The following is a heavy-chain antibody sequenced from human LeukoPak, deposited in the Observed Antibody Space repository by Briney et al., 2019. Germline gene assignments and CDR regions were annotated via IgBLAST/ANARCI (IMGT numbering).Heavy chain of an antibody. CDR2: IYHSGST. D-gene: IGHD3-10*01. Sequence: PSQTLSLTCAVSGGSISSGGYSWSWIRQPPGKGLEWIGYIYHSGSTYYNPSLKSRVTISVDRSKNQFSLKLSSVTAADTAVYYCARDHPLLGQAFDTWGQGTMVTVSS. CDR1: GGSISSGGYS. V-gene: IGHV4-30-2*01. CDR3: ARDHPLLGQAFDT. J-gene: IGHJ3*02.